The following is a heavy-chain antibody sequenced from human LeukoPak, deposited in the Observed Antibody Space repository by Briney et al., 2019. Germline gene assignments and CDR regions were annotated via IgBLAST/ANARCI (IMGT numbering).Heavy chain of an antibody. J-gene: IGHJ4*02. CDR2: ISGSGTST. CDR3: EGTYYYDSSDDY. V-gene: IGHV3-23*01. Sequence: PSETLSLTCTVSGGSISSYYWSWIRQPPGKGLEWVLAISGSGTSTYNADSVKGRFTISRDNSKNTLYLQMNSLRAEDTAVYYCEGTYYYDSSDDYWGQGALVTVSS. CDR1: GGSISSYY. D-gene: IGHD3-22*01.